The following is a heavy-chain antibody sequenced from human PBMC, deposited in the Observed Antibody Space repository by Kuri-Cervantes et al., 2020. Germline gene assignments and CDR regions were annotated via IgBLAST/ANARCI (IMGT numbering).Heavy chain of an antibody. D-gene: IGHD3-22*01. Sequence: GSLRLSCAVYGGSFSGYYWSWIRQPPGKGLEWIGEINHSGSTNYNPSLKSRVTISVDTSKNQFSLKLSSVTAADTAVYYCAREDRGYYDSSGYFDYWGQGTLVTVSS. CDR3: AREDRGYYDSSGYFDY. J-gene: IGHJ4*02. CDR1: GGSFSGYY. V-gene: IGHV4-34*01. CDR2: INHSGST.